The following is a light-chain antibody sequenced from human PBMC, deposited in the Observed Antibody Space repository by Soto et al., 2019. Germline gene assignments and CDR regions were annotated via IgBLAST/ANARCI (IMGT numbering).Light chain of an antibody. Sequence: DIQMTQSPSPLSASVGDRVTITCQASQNISKYLNWYQQKPGQAPKLLIYDTSNLETGVPSRFSGSGSGTDFTFTVSSLQPEDIATYYCQQYYNLYTFGPGTKVDLK. J-gene: IGKJ3*01. CDR1: QNISKY. V-gene: IGKV1-33*01. CDR2: DTS. CDR3: QQYYNLYT.